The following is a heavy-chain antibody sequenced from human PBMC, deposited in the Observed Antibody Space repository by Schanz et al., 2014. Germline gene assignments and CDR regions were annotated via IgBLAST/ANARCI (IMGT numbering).Heavy chain of an antibody. J-gene: IGHJ5*02. CDR1: GGTFSSYA. CDR3: AREVGLYDRGWFAP. D-gene: IGHD3-22*01. V-gene: IGHV1-69*04. CDR2: IVPIAGIT. Sequence: QVHLVHSGAEVKKPGSPVKVSCKSSGGTFSSYAISWVRQAPGQGLEWMGRIVPIAGITNYAQRFQGRVTITADKSSDTAYMELSSLRSEDTAVYYCAREVGLYDRGWFAPWGQGTLVTVSS.